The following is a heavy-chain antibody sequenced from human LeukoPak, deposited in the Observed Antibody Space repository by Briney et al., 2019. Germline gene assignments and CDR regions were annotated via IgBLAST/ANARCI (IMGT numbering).Heavy chain of an antibody. J-gene: IGHJ4*02. CDR3: ARGVRGLHHFDY. V-gene: IGHV3-30*04. D-gene: IGHD4-17*01. Sequence: GRSLRLSCAASGFTFSSYAMHWVRQAPGKGLEWVAVISYDGSNKYYADSVKGRFTISRDNSKNTLYLQMNSLRAEDTAVYYCARGVRGLHHFDYWGQGTLVTVSS. CDR1: GFTFSSYA. CDR2: ISYDGSNK.